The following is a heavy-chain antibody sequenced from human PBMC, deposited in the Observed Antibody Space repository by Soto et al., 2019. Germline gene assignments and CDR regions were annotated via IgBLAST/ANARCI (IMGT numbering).Heavy chain of an antibody. CDR1: GFTFSSYA. V-gene: IGHV3-23*01. D-gene: IGHD6-6*01. Sequence: EVQLLESGGGLVQPGGSLRLSCAASGFTFSSYAMSWVRQAPGEGLEWVSGISSSGDSTNYADSGKGRFTISRDNAWGTLFLQMNSLRAEDSAVYYCAKVAWQRVRTLFFGYLGQGTLVTVSS. CDR3: AKVAWQRVRTLFFGY. CDR2: ISSSGDST. J-gene: IGHJ4*02.